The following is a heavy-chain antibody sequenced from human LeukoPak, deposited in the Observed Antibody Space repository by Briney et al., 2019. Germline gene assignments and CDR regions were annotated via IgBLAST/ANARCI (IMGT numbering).Heavy chain of an antibody. J-gene: IGHJ4*02. CDR3: AKVVGGNSDY. Sequence: GGSLRLSCAASGFTFSSYAMHWVRQAPGKGLEWVAVISYDGSNKYYADSVKGRFTISRDNSKKTLYLQMNSLRAEDTAVYYCAKVVGGNSDYWGQGTLVTVSS. D-gene: IGHD4-23*01. CDR2: ISYDGSNK. V-gene: IGHV3-30-3*01. CDR1: GFTFSSYA.